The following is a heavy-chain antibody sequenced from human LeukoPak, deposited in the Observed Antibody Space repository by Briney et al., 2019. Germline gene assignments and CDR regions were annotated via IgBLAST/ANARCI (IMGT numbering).Heavy chain of an antibody. J-gene: IGHJ5*02. CDR2: IQNSVTSY. Sequence: SETLSLTCTVSGGSISSYYWSWIRQPPGKGLEWIGYIQNSVTSYTDNPSLQSRVTISVDTSKNQFSLRVTSVTAADTAVYYCVRSPQLDPWGQGTLVTVSS. V-gene: IGHV4-59*01. CDR3: VRSPQLDP. CDR1: GGSISSYY.